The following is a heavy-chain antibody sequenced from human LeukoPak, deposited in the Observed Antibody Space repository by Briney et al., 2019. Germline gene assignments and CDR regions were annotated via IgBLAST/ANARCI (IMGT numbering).Heavy chain of an antibody. V-gene: IGHV3-53*01. CDR3: TLFGGGAFDI. CDR1: GFTVSSTY. Sequence: GGSLRLSCAASGFTVSSTYMSGVRQAPGKGLEWVSVIYSGGSTYYADSVKGRFTISRDNSKNTLYLQMNSLRAEDTAVYYCTLFGGGAFDIWGQGTMVTVSS. J-gene: IGHJ3*02. D-gene: IGHD3-16*01. CDR2: IYSGGST.